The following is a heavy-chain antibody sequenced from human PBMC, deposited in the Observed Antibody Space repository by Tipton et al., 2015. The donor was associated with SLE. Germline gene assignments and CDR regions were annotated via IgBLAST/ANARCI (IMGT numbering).Heavy chain of an antibody. CDR2: IYTSGST. CDR1: GGSISSGSYY. J-gene: IGHJ4*02. V-gene: IGHV4-61*09. CDR3: ARGNIVASSFDY. D-gene: IGHD5-12*01. Sequence: TLSLTCTVSGGSISSGSYYWSWIRQPAGKGLEWIGHIYTSGSTSSNPSLKSRVTISVDTSKNRFSQKLSSVTAADTAVYYCARGNIVASSFDYGGKGTLVTVSS.